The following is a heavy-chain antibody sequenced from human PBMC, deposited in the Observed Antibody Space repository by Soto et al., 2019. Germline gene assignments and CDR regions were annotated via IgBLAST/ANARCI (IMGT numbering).Heavy chain of an antibody. Sequence: ASVKVSCKASGYTFTSYAMHWVRRAPGQRLEWMGWINAGNGNTKYSQKFQGRVTITRDTSASTAYMELSSLRSEDTAVYYCARTLIAVAGIFDYWGRGTLVTVSS. D-gene: IGHD6-19*01. CDR3: ARTLIAVAGIFDY. J-gene: IGHJ4*02. CDR2: INAGNGNT. V-gene: IGHV1-3*01. CDR1: GYTFTSYA.